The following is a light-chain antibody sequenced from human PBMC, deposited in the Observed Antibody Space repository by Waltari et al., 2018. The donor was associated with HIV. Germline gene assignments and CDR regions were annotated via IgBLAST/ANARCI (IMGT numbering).Light chain of an antibody. Sequence: QSVLTQPPSVSAAPGQKVTISCSGSSSNIGSHYVSWYQQLPGAATKLLIYDNNKRPSGIPDRFSGSKSGTSATLGIAGLQIGDEADYYCGTWDTSLRVLALGGGTKVTVL. CDR2: DNN. CDR1: SSNIGSHY. V-gene: IGLV1-51*01. CDR3: GTWDTSLRVLA. J-gene: IGLJ2*01.